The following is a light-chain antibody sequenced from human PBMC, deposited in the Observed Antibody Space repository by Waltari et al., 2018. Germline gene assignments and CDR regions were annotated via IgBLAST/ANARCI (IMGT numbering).Light chain of an antibody. Sequence: TVVTQSPATLSLSPGERATLLCRASENVDTNIAWYQQKPGQPPRLLISGASTRATDIPPRFSGSGSGTEFTLSISSLQSEDFAVYYCHQYKNWPPWTFGQGTKVEIK. J-gene: IGKJ1*01. CDR1: ENVDTN. V-gene: IGKV3-15*01. CDR2: GAS. CDR3: HQYKNWPPWT.